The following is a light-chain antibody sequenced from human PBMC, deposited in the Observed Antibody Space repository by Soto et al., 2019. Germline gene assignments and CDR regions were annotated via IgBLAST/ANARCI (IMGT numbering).Light chain of an antibody. CDR1: QSVSST. J-gene: IGKJ1*01. Sequence: IVLTQSPATLSVSPGGRSTLSCRASQSVSSTLAWYQQKPGQAPRLLIYGASSRDPGIPDRFSGSGSGTEFTLTISSLQSEDFAVYYCQQYNNSPRTFGQGTKVDIK. CDR3: QQYNNSPRT. CDR2: GAS. V-gene: IGKV3-15*01.